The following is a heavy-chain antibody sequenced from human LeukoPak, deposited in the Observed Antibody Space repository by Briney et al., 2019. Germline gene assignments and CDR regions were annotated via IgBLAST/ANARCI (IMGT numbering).Heavy chain of an antibody. CDR3: ARSDYCTNGVCVLGYFDY. J-gene: IGHJ4*02. CDR1: GGSISSGGYY. V-gene: IGHV4-31*03. D-gene: IGHD2-8*01. CDR2: IYYSGST. Sequence: SETLSLTCTVSGGSISSGGYYWSWIRQHPGKGLEWIGYIYYSGSTYYNPSLKGRVTISVDTSKNQFSLKLSSVTAADTAVYYCARSDYCTNGVCVLGYFDYWGQGTLVTVSS.